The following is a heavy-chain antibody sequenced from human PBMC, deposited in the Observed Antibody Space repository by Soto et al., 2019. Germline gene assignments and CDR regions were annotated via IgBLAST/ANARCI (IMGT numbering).Heavy chain of an antibody. D-gene: IGHD1-26*01. V-gene: IGHV1-69*01. CDR1: GGTFSSYA. J-gene: IGHJ6*02. CDR2: IIPIFGTA. Sequence: QVQLVQSGAEVKKPGSSVKVSCKASGGTFSSYAISWVRQAPGQGLEWMGGIIPIFGTANYAQKFQGRVTITADESTSTAYMELSSLRSEDTAVYYCVTKLGSGSYSTFDYYYGMDVWGQGTTVTVSS. CDR3: VTKLGSGSYSTFDYYYGMDV.